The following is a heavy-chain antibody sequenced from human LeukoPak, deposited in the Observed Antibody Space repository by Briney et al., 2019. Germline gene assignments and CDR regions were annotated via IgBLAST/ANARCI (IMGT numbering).Heavy chain of an antibody. Sequence: WASVKVSCKVSGYTLTELSMHWVRQAPGKGLEWMGGFDPEDGETIYAQKFQGRVTMTEDTSTDAAYMEPSSLRSEDTAVYYCATLVSVSMGIMAESINWFDPWGQGTLVTVSS. CDR2: FDPEDGET. CDR3: ATLVSVSMGIMAESINWFDP. CDR1: GYTLTELS. V-gene: IGHV1-24*01. J-gene: IGHJ5*02. D-gene: IGHD3-16*01.